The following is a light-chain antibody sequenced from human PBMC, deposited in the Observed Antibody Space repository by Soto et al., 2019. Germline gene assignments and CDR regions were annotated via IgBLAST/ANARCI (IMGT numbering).Light chain of an antibody. CDR3: QQYGSSPYT. V-gene: IGKV3-20*01. CDR2: GAS. CDR1: LSVSIY. Sequence: EVVLTQSPGTLSLSPGEGATLSCRASLSVSIYFAWFQQKPGQAPRVLIYGASYRAPGIPDRFSGSGSGTDFTLTISRLEPEDFAVYYCQQYGSSPYTFGQGTKLEIK. J-gene: IGKJ2*01.